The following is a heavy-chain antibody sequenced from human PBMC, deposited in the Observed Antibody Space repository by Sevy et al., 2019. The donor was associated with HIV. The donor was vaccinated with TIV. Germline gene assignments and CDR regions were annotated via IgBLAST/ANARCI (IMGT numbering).Heavy chain of an antibody. V-gene: IGHV6-1*01. CDR2: TYYRSKWYN. CDR3: AREGGSYDSLTGYLYGDWFDP. Sequence: SQTLSLTCAISGDSVSSNSAAWNWIRQSPSRGLEWLGRTYYRSKWYNDYAVSVKSRITINPDTSKNQFSLQLNSVTPEETAVYYCAREGGSYDSLTGYLYGDWFDPWGQGTLVTVSS. D-gene: IGHD3-9*01. J-gene: IGHJ5*02. CDR1: GDSVSSNSAA.